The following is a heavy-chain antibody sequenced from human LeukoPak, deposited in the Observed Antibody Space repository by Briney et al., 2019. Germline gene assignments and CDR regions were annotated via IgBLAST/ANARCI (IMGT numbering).Heavy chain of an antibody. CDR2: IYYSGST. Sequence: SQTLSLTCTVSGGSISSGGYYWSWIRQHPGKGLEWIGYIYYSGSTYYNPSLKSRVTISVDTSKNQFSLKLSSVTAADTAVYYCARFETTVTTVSFDPWGQGTLVTVSS. D-gene: IGHD4-17*01. V-gene: IGHV4-31*03. CDR1: GGSISSGGYY. CDR3: ARFETTVTTVSFDP. J-gene: IGHJ5*02.